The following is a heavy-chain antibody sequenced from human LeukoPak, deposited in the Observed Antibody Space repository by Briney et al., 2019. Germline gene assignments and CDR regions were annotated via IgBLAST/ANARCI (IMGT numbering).Heavy chain of an antibody. V-gene: IGHV1-2*02. J-gene: IGHJ3*02. Sequence: GASVKVSCKASGYTFTDDYVHWVRQAPGQGLEWMGWINPNSGVTNYAQKFQGRVTMTRDMSISTAYMELSRLRSDDTAVYYCARVLRGVTMIVVVDAFDIWGQGTMVTVSS. CDR1: GYTFTDDY. CDR2: INPNSGVT. CDR3: ARVLRGVTMIVVVDAFDI. D-gene: IGHD3-22*01.